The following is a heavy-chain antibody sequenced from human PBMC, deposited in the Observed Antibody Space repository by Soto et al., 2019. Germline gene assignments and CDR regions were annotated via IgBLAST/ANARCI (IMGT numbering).Heavy chain of an antibody. D-gene: IGHD2-2*01. CDR3: ARHPTGYADFDH. V-gene: IGHV4-30-4*01. CDR2: IYYSGST. CDR1: GGSISSGDYY. J-gene: IGHJ4*02. Sequence: SETLSLTCTVSGGSISSGDYYWSCIRQPPGKGLEWIGYIYYSGSTYYNPSLKSRVTISVDTSKNQFSLKLSSVTAADTAIYYCARHPTGYADFDHWGQGTLVTAS.